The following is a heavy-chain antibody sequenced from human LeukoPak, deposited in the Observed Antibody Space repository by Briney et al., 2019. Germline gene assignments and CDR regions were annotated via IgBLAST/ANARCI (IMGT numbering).Heavy chain of an antibody. CDR2: IIPIFGTA. J-gene: IGHJ4*02. V-gene: IGHV1-69*05. CDR1: GGTFSSYA. Sequence: SVKVSCKASGGTFSSYAISWVRQAPGQGLEWMGGIIPIFGTANYAQKFQGRVTITTDQSTSTAYMELSSLRSEDTAVYYCATGSGMSYYYDSSGYSFDYWGQGTLVTVSS. D-gene: IGHD3-22*01. CDR3: ATGSGMSYYYDSSGYSFDY.